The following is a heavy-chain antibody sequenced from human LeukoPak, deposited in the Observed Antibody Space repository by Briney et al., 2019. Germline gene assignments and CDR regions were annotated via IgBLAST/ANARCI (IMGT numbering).Heavy chain of an antibody. CDR3: ARGRLKLPNY. Sequence: SETLSLTCTVSGGSINNFYWTWIRQPPGKGLEWIGYIYYSGSTNYNPSLKSRVTISVDTSKNQFSLKLSSVTAADTAVYYCARGRLKLPNYWGQGTLVTVSS. D-gene: IGHD2-21*01. CDR2: IYYSGST. CDR1: GGSINNFY. V-gene: IGHV4-59*01. J-gene: IGHJ4*02.